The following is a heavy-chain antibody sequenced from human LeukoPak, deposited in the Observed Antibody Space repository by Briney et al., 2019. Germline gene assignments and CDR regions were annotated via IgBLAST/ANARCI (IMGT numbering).Heavy chain of an antibody. J-gene: IGHJ4*02. D-gene: IGHD3-10*01. CDR3: AKRGVVIRVILVGFHKEAYYFDS. Sequence: GGSLRLSCAASGITLSNYGMSWVRQPPGKGLEWVAGLSASGGSTNYADSVKGRFTISRDNPKNTLYLQMNSLRAEDTAVYFCAKRGVVIRVILVGFHKEAYYFDSWGQGALVTVSS. CDR2: LSASGGST. V-gene: IGHV3-23*01. CDR1: GITLSNYG.